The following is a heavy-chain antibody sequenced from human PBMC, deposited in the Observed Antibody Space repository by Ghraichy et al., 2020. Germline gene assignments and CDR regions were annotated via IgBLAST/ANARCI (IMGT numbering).Heavy chain of an antibody. J-gene: IGHJ4*02. Sequence: GGSLRLSCAASKFSFSIYTMNWVRQAPGKGLEWVSSISSSGTYTHYADSVKGRFTISRDNANNSLCLQMRSLRAEDTAVYYCARAPSSGFWSAYDYFDYWGRGTLVTVSS. CDR2: ISSSGTYT. CDR1: KFSFSIYT. V-gene: IGHV3-21*01. D-gene: IGHD3-3*01. CDR3: ARAPSSGFWSAYDYFDY.